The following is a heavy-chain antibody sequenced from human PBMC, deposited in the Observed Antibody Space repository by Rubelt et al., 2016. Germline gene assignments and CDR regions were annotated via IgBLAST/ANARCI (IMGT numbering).Heavy chain of an antibody. CDR3: ARAGRWLQSLGDY. J-gene: IGHJ4*02. D-gene: IGHD5-24*01. CDR1: GFTFSSYG. Sequence: QVQLVESGGGVVQPGRSLRLSCAASGFTFSSYGMHWVRQAPGKGLEWVAVIWYDGSNKYYADSVKGRFTISRDNSKNTLYLQRNSLRAEDTAVYYCARAGRWLQSLGDYWGQGTLVTVSS. CDR2: IWYDGSNK. V-gene: IGHV3-33*01.